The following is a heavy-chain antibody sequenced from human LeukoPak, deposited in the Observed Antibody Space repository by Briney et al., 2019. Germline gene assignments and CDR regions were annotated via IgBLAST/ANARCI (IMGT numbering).Heavy chain of an antibody. J-gene: IGHJ4*02. CDR3: ARGVYQLLWDSSYFDY. D-gene: IGHD2-2*01. CDR1: GGSISSYY. V-gene: IGHV4-4*07. CDR2: IYTSGST. Sequence: SETLSLTCTVSGGSISSYYWSWIRQPAGQGLEWIGRIYTSGSTNYNPSLKSRVTMSVDTSKNQFSLKLSSVTAADTAVYYCARGVYQLLWDSSYFDYWGQGTLVTVSS.